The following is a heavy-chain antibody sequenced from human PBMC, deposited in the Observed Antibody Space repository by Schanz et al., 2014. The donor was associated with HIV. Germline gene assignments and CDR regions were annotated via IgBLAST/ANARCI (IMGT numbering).Heavy chain of an antibody. D-gene: IGHD6-6*01. J-gene: IGHJ3*02. Sequence: QVQLVQSGAEVKRPGSSVKVSCKASGGTFSSYSISWVRQAPGQGLEWMGGIIPIFATPNYAQKFQGRVTITADESTSTAYMELSSLRSDDTAMYYCARGLKDSSSSEAFHIWGQGTMVTVSS. CDR2: IIPIFATP. CDR1: GGTFSSYS. CDR3: ARGLKDSSSSEAFHI. V-gene: IGHV1-69*01.